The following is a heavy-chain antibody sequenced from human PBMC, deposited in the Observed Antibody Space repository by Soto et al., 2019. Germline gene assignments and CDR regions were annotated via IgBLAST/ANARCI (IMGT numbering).Heavy chain of an antibody. CDR1: GRSFSGYY. D-gene: IGHD2-15*01. CDR3: ARGSRKDIVVVVAARRGAFDY. Sequence: QVQLQQWGAGLLKPSETLSLTCAVYGRSFSGYYWSWIRQPPGKGLEWIGEINHSGSTNYNPSLKSRVTISVDTSKNQFSLKLSSVTAADTAVYYCARGSRKDIVVVVAARRGAFDYWGQGTLVTVSS. CDR2: INHSGST. V-gene: IGHV4-34*01. J-gene: IGHJ4*02.